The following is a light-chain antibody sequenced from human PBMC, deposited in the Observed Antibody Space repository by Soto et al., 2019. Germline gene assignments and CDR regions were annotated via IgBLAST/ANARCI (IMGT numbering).Light chain of an antibody. CDR2: GNS. CDR3: QSYDSSLRGWV. CDR1: SSNIGAGYD. V-gene: IGLV1-40*01. Sequence: QSVLTQPPSVSGAPGQRVTISCTGSSSNIGAGYDVHWYQQLPGTAPKLLIYGNSNRPSGVPDRFSGSKSGTSASLAITGRQAEDEADYYCQSYDSSLRGWVFGGWTKLTVL. J-gene: IGLJ3*02.